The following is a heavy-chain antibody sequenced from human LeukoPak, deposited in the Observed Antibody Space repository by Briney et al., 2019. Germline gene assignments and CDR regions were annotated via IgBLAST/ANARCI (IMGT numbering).Heavy chain of an antibody. D-gene: IGHD6-13*01. CDR1: GFTFSSYG. CDR2: IRYDGSNK. V-gene: IGHV3-30*02. J-gene: IGHJ6*03. Sequence: AGSLRLSCAASGFTFSSYGMHWFRQAPGKGLEWVAFIRYDGSNKYYTDSVKGRFTISGDNSKNTLYLQMNSLRAEDTAVYYCAKDGSSSWSYYYYYYMDVWGKGTTVTVSS. CDR3: AKDGSSSWSYYYYYYMDV.